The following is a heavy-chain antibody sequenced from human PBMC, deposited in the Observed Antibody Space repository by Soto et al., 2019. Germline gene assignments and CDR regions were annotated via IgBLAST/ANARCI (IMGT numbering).Heavy chain of an antibody. J-gene: IGHJ3*01. V-gene: IGHV1-69*13. D-gene: IGHD5-12*01. CDR3: AKSAPWPFDV. CDR1: GGTFSSYA. Sequence: ASEKVSCMASGGTFSSYAISWVRQAPGQGLEWMGGIIPIFGTANYAQKFQGRVTITADESTSTAYMELSSLRSEDTAVYYCAKSAPWPFDVWGQGTMVSVS. CDR2: IIPIFGTA.